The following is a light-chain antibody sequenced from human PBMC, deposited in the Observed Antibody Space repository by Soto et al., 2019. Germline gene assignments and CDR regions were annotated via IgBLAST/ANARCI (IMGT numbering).Light chain of an antibody. J-gene: IGKJ2*01. V-gene: IGKV3-20*01. CDR2: AAS. CDR1: QSVGGNY. Sequence: EIVLTQSPGTLSLSPGERATLSCRASQSVGGNYLAWYQQKPGQAPRLLVYAASTRATGIPDRFSGSGSGTGFSLTISRLEPEDFAVYYCQQYGSSLRTFGQGTKLEIK. CDR3: QQYGSSLRT.